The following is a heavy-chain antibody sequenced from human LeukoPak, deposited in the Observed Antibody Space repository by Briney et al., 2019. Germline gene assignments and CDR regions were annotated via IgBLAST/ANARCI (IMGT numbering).Heavy chain of an antibody. CDR1: GFTFSSNG. Sequence: QAGGSLRLSCAASGFTFSSNGMHWVRQAPGKGLEWVAVIWYDGSNKYYADSVKGRLTISRDNSKNTLYLQMNILRAEDTAVYYCARDRDYDYLDYWGQGTLVTVSS. V-gene: IGHV3-33*01. CDR2: IWYDGSNK. CDR3: ARDRDYDYLDY. J-gene: IGHJ4*02. D-gene: IGHD5-12*01.